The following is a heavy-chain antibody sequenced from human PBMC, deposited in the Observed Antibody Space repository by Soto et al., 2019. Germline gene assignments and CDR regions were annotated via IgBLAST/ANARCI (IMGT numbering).Heavy chain of an antibody. V-gene: IGHV3-73*02. CDR3: NMDWRHAADY. Sequence: EVQLVESGGGFVRPGGSLTLSCRTSGFTFSESAMNWVRQASGKGLEWVGHIRSQPNGHATEYAASVTGRFTISRDDSRNTAYLQMDSLKTEDTAVYFSNMDWRHAADYWGQGILVTVSS. CDR2: IRSQPNGHAT. CDR1: GFTFSESA. J-gene: IGHJ4*02. D-gene: IGHD1-1*01.